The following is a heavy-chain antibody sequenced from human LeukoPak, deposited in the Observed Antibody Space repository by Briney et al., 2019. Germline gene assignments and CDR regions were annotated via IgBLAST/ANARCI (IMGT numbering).Heavy chain of an antibody. CDR3: ARDLAYTMVRGVIITGNWFDP. V-gene: IGHV4-39*07. CDR1: GGSISSSSYY. D-gene: IGHD3-10*01. Sequence: SETLSLTCTVSGGSISSSSYYWGWIRQPPGKGLEWIGSMYYSGSTYYNPSLKSRVTMSVDTSKNQFSLKLSSVTAADTAVYYCARDLAYTMVRGVIITGNWFDPWGQGTLVTVSS. CDR2: MYYSGST. J-gene: IGHJ5*02.